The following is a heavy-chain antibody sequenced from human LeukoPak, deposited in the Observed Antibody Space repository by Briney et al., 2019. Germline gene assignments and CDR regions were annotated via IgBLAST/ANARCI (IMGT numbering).Heavy chain of an antibody. Sequence: SETLSLTCSVSGGSISSYYWSWIRQPPGKRLEWIGYIYYSGSTNYNPSLKSRVTISVDTSKNQFSLKLSSVTAADTAVYYCARGAPYNWFDPWGQGTLVTVSS. D-gene: IGHD1-26*01. CDR1: GGSISSYY. CDR2: IYYSGST. J-gene: IGHJ5*02. CDR3: ARGAPYNWFDP. V-gene: IGHV4-59*01.